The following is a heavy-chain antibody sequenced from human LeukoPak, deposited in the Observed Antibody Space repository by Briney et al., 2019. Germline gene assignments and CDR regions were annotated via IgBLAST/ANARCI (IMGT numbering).Heavy chain of an antibody. D-gene: IGHD2-2*01. CDR2: ISAYNGNT. CDR3: ARDPGEDIVVVPAALDY. J-gene: IGHJ4*02. V-gene: IGHV1-18*01. Sequence: ASVKVSCKASGYTFTSYGISWVRRAPGQGLEWMGWISAYNGNTNYAQKLQGRVTMTTDTSTSTAYMELRSLRSDDTAVYYCARDPGEDIVVVPAALDYWGQGTLVTVSS. CDR1: GYTFTSYG.